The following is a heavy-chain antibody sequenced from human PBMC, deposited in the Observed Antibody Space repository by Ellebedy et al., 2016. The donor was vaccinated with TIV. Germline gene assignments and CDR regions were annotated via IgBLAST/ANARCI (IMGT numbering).Heavy chain of an antibody. CDR3: AKALDYGDGYGMNV. J-gene: IGHJ6*02. D-gene: IGHD4-17*01. Sequence: GESLKISCAASGFTFSNYGMHWVRQAPGKGLEWVAVISYDGSNKNYEDSVKGRFTISRDNSKNTLDLQMNSLGAEDTAVYYCAKALDYGDGYGMNVWGQGTTVTVSS. CDR1: GFTFSNYG. V-gene: IGHV3-30*18. CDR2: ISYDGSNK.